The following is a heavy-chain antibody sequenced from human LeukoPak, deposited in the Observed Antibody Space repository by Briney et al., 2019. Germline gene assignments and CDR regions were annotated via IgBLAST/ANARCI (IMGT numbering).Heavy chain of an antibody. CDR2: IIPIFGTP. V-gene: IGHV1-69*13. Sequence: VASVKVSCKASGGTFRSYAISWVRQAPRQGLEWMGGIIPIFGTPNYAQKFQGRVTITADESTSTVYMELSSLRSEDTALYYCAREDTVLRSLEWLPSRYYYMDVWGKGTTVTVSS. J-gene: IGHJ6*03. D-gene: IGHD3-3*01. CDR1: GGTFRSYA. CDR3: AREDTVLRSLEWLPSRYYYMDV.